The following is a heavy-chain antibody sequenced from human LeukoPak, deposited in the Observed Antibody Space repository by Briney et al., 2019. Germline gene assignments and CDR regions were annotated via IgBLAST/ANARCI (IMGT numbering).Heavy chain of an antibody. CDR2: INPSGGST. V-gene: IGHV1-46*01. CDR1: GYTFTSYY. D-gene: IGHD1-26*01. Sequence: ASVKVSCKASGYTFTSYYMHWVRQAPGQGLEWMGIINPSGGSTSYAQKFQGRVTMTRDMSTSTVYMELSSLRSEDTAVYYCAREGLLVGATTHYYYYYMDVWGKGTTVTVSS. CDR3: AREGLLVGATTHYYYYYMDV. J-gene: IGHJ6*03.